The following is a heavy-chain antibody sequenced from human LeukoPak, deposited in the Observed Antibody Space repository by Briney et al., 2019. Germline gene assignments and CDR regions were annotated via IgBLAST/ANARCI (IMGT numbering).Heavy chain of an antibody. CDR3: ARVGYSSGWYPYYFDY. CDR1: GGSISSSSHY. CDR2: IYYSGST. D-gene: IGHD6-19*01. J-gene: IGHJ4*02. Sequence: SETLSLTCTVSGGSISSSSHYWGWIRQPPGKGLEWIGSIYYSGSTYYNPSLKSRVTISVDTSKNQFSLKLSSVTAADTAVYYCARVGYSSGWYPYYFDYWGQGTLVTVSS. V-gene: IGHV4-39*07.